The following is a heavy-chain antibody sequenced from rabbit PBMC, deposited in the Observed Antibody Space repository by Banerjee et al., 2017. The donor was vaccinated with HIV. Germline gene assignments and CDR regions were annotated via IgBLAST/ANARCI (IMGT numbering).Heavy chain of an antibody. CDR2: INTSSGNT. D-gene: IGHD6-1*01. CDR3: VRDGTDSSYYFDL. V-gene: IGHV1S45*01. J-gene: IGHJ4*01. CDR1: GFDFSSYG. Sequence: QEQLVESGGGLVQPGGSLKLSCKASGFDFSSYGVSWVRQAPGKGLEWIACINTSSGNTVYASWAKGRFTISKTSSTTVTLQMTSLTAADTATYFCVRDGTDSSYYFDLWGPGTLITVS.